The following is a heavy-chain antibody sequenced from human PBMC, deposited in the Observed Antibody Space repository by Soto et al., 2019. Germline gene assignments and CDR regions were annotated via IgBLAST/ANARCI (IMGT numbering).Heavy chain of an antibody. CDR3: ARHGSIGARQNWFDP. CDR2: IYPGDSDT. CDR1: GYSFSSYW. D-gene: IGHD6-6*01. Sequence: GESLKISCKGSGYSFSSYWIGWVRQMPGKGLEWMGIIYPGDSDTRYSPSFQGQVTISADKSISTAYLQWSSLKASDTAMYYCARHGSIGARQNWFDPWGQGTLVTAPQ. V-gene: IGHV5-51*01. J-gene: IGHJ5*02.